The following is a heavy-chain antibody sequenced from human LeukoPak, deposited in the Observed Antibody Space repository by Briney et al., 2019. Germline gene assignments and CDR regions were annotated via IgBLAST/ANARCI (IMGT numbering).Heavy chain of an antibody. CDR1: GFTLSNYW. CDR3: AREAGATNG. Sequence: GGSLRLSCAASGFTLSNYWMQWVRQAPGKGLVWVARINSDASRITYADSMKGRFTISRDNAKSSLYLQMNYLRAEDTAVYYCAREAGATNGWGQGTLVTVSS. CDR2: INSDASRI. J-gene: IGHJ4*02. D-gene: IGHD1-26*01. V-gene: IGHV3-74*03.